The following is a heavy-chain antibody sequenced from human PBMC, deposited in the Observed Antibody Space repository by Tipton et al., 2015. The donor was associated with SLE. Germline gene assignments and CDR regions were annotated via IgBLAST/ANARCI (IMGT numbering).Heavy chain of an antibody. D-gene: IGHD4/OR15-4a*01. Sequence: TLSLTCTVSGGSISSGSYYWSWIRQPQGKGMEWIGRIYTNENTHYNPPLKSRVTMSVDTSKKQLSLKLSSVTVADTAVYYCATGPHYGGTFRGGCDHWGQGTLVTVSS. CDR2: IYTNENT. V-gene: IGHV4-61*02. CDR3: ATGPHYGGTFRGGCDH. CDR1: GGSISSGSYY. J-gene: IGHJ4*02.